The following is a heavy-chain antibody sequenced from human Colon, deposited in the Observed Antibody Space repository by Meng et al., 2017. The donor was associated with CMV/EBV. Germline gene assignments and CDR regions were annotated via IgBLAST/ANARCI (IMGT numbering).Heavy chain of an antibody. CDR2: IYWNDDK. J-gene: IGHJ5*02. V-gene: IGHV2-5*01. Sequence: SGPTLVKPTQTLTLTCTFSGFSFSTSGVGVGWIRQPPGKALEWLALIYWNDDKRFSPSLKSRLTITKDTSKHQVVLTMTNVDPVDTGTYYCARRPPFRGVQWFDPWGQGTLVTVSS. CDR3: ARRPPFRGVQWFDP. CDR1: GFSFSTSGVG. D-gene: IGHD3-16*01.